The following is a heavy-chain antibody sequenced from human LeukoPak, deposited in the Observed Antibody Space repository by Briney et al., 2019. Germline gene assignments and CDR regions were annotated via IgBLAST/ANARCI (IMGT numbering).Heavy chain of an antibody. Sequence: PSETLSLTCTVSGGSISSYYWSWIRQPPGKGLEWIGYIYYSGSTNYNPSLKSRVTISVDTSKNQISLKLSSVTAADTAVYYCARDLRFFDYWGQGTLVTVSS. V-gene: IGHV4-59*12. D-gene: IGHD3-3*01. J-gene: IGHJ4*02. CDR1: GGSISSYY. CDR2: IYYSGST. CDR3: ARDLRFFDY.